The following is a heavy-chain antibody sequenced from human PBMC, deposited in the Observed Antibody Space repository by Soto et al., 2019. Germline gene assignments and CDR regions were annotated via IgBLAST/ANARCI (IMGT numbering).Heavy chain of an antibody. CDR2: IVVGSGNT. J-gene: IGHJ4*02. CDR1: GFTFTSSA. Sequence: QMQLVQSGPEVKKPGTSVKVSCKASGFTFTSSAVQWVRQARGQRLEWIGWIVVGSGNTNYAQKFQERVTITRDMSTSTAYMELSSLRSEDTAVYYCAASPTGDPEFDYWGQGTLVTVSS. V-gene: IGHV1-58*01. CDR3: AASPTGDPEFDY.